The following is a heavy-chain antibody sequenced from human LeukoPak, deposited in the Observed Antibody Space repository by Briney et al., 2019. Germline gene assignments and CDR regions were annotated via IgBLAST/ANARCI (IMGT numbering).Heavy chain of an antibody. V-gene: IGHV3-23*01. CDR3: AKGAAIDH. CDR2: MSGTGYHTYYADSDKT. J-gene: IGHJ4*02. Sequence: GGSLRLSCAASRFDFNNYAMSWVRQGPGKRLEWVSAMSGTGYHTYYADSDKTYYADSVKGRFTISRDNSKSTLYLHMNNLRLEDTAIYYCAKGAAIDHWGQGTLVTVSS. CDR1: RFDFNNYA.